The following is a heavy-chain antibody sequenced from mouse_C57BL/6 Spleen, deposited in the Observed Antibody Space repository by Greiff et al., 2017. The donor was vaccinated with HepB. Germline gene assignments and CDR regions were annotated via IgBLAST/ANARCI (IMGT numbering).Heavy chain of an antibody. V-gene: IGHV1-81*01. J-gene: IGHJ1*03. CDR2: IYPRSGNT. D-gene: IGHD1-1*01. CDR3: ARGGTTVVEYFDV. CDR1: GYTFTSYG. Sequence: VQLQQSGAELARPGASVKLSCKASGYTFTSYGISWVKQRTGQGLEWIGEIYPRSGNTYYNEKFKGKATLTADKSSSTAYMELRSLTSEDSAVYFCARGGTTVVEYFDVWGTGTTVTVSS.